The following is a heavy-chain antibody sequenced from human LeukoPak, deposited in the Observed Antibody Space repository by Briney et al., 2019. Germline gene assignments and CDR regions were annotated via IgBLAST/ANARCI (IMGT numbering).Heavy chain of an antibody. Sequence: APVKVSCKASGGTFSSYAISWVRQAPGQGLEWMGGIIPIFGTANYAQKFQGRVTITADESTSTAYMELSSLRSEDTAVYYCARGGGTVDAFDIWGQGTMVTVSS. V-gene: IGHV1-69*13. D-gene: IGHD2-15*01. CDR3: ARGGGTVDAFDI. CDR1: GGTFSSYA. J-gene: IGHJ3*02. CDR2: IIPIFGTA.